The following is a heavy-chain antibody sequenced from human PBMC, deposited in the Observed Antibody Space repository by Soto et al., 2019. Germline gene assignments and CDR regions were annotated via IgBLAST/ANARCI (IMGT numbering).Heavy chain of an antibody. J-gene: IGHJ4*02. D-gene: IGHD3-22*01. CDR1: GGSISSYY. CDR2: IYYSGST. Sequence: SETLSLTCTVSGGSISSYYWSWIRQPPGKRLEWIGYIYYSGSTNYNPSLKSRVTISVDTSKNQFSLKLSSVTAADTAVYYCARFDYYDSSGYWDFGPKWGQGTLVT. CDR3: ARFDYYDSSGYWDFGPK. V-gene: IGHV4-59*01.